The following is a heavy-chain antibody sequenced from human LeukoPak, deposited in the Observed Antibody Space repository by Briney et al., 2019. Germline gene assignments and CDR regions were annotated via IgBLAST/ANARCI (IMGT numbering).Heavy chain of an antibody. V-gene: IGHV1-69*05. CDR1: GGTFSSYA. CDR3: ATLPPHSAATQSFDY. CDR2: IIPIFGTA. J-gene: IGHJ4*02. Sequence: SVKVSCKASGGTFSSYAISWVRQAPGQGLEWMGRIIPIFGTANYAQKFQGRVTITTDESTSTAYMELSSLRSEDTAVYYCATLPPHSAATQSFDYWGQGTLVTVSS. D-gene: IGHD1-26*01.